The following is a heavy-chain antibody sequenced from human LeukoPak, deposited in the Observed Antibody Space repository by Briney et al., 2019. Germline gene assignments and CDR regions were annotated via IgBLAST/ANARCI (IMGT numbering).Heavy chain of an antibody. CDR1: GFTFSSYS. CDR3: AREGWIQLWLRTLDYYYYMDV. CDR2: ISSSSSYI. V-gene: IGHV3-21*01. Sequence: GGSLRLSCAASGFTFSSYSMNWVRQAPGKGLEWVSSISSSSSYIYYAGSVKGRFTISRDNAKNSLYLQMNSLRAEDTAVYYCAREGWIQLWLRTLDYYYYMDVWGKGTTVTVSS. D-gene: IGHD5-18*01. J-gene: IGHJ6*03.